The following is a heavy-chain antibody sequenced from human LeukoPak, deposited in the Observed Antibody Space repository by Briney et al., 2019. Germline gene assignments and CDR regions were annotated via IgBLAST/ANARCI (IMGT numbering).Heavy chain of an antibody. Sequence: GGSLRLSCAASGFSFSSYAMSWVRQAPGKGLEWVSAISGSGGSTYYADSVKGRFTISRDNSKNTLYLQMNSLRAEDTAVYYCAKAGLLEGYFDYWGQGTLVTVSS. D-gene: IGHD3-3*01. CDR1: GFSFSSYA. V-gene: IGHV3-23*01. CDR2: ISGSGGST. CDR3: AKAGLLEGYFDY. J-gene: IGHJ4*02.